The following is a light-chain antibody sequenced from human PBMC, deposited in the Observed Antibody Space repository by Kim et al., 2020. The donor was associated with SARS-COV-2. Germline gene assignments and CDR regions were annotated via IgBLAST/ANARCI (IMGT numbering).Light chain of an antibody. CDR2: EDN. CDR1: SGSIASNY. J-gene: IGLJ3*02. Sequence: KTVTNFGTRSSGSIASNYVQWYQQRPGSAPTTVIYEDNQRPSGVPDRFSGSINSASNSASLTISGLKTEDEAYYYCQSYDSSNCWVFGGGTQLTVL. CDR3: QSYDSSNCWV. V-gene: IGLV6-57*03.